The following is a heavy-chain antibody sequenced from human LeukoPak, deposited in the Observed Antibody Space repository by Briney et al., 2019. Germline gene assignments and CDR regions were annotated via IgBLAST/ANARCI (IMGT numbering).Heavy chain of an antibody. CDR2: MNPNSGNT. V-gene: IGHV1-8*03. CDR1: GYTFTSYD. Sequence: ASVKVSCKASGYTFTSYDIDWVRQATGQGLEWMGWMNPNSGNTGYAQKFQGRVTITRNTSISTAYMELSSLRSEDTAVYYCARGARVAARLATLGYWGQGTLVTVSS. CDR3: ARGARVAARLATLGY. J-gene: IGHJ4*02. D-gene: IGHD6-6*01.